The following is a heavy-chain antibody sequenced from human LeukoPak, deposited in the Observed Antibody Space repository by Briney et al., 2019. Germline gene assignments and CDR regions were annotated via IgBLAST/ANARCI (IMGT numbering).Heavy chain of an antibody. CDR3: SRVERVWGSYRWLFFAY. Sequence: ASVKVSCKASGYTFTGYYMHWVRQAPGQGLEWMGGINPNSGCIYYAHTVQGRVTITRDTSNSTVYLELNRLRFDDTAVYYCSRVERVWGSYRWLFFAYWGQGKLIPVSA. V-gene: IGHV1-2*02. CDR2: INPNSGCI. D-gene: IGHD3-16*02. J-gene: IGHJ4*02. CDR1: GYTFTGYY.